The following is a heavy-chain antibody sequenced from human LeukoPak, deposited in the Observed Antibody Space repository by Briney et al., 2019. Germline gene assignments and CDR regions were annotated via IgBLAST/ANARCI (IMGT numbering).Heavy chain of an antibody. J-gene: IGHJ4*02. CDR2: GDYSGGT. CDR3: AREDIVVVAATLWYPLDY. CDR1: SDSFSSVTDY. V-gene: IGHV4-39*07. Sequence: SETLSLTCTVSSDSFSSVTDYWAWIRQPPGKGLEWIASGDYSGGTYYNPSLESRVAISADMSKNQISLKLTSVTGADTAVYYCAREDIVVVAATLWYPLDYWGQGTLVTVSS. D-gene: IGHD2-15*01.